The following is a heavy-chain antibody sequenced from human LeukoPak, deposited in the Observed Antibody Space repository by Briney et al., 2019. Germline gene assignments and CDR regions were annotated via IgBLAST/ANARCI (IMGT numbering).Heavy chain of an antibody. CDR1: GYSISSGYY. V-gene: IGHV4-38-2*01. CDR3: GRRGSSWPNFDY. J-gene: IGHJ4*02. Sequence: KPSETLSLTCDVSGYSISSGYYWGWMRPPPGKGLEWIGSIYHSGNTYYNPSLESRVTILVDTSKNQFSLKLSSVTAADTAVYYCGRRGSSWPNFDYWGQGTLVTVPS. CDR2: IYHSGNT. D-gene: IGHD6-13*01.